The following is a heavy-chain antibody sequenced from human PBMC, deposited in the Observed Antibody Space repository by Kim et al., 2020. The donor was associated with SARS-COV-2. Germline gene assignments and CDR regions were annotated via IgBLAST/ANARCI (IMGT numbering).Heavy chain of an antibody. CDR3: AMTPGIAVAGRAPWMDV. D-gene: IGHD6-19*01. CDR2: IDPSDSYT. V-gene: IGHV5-10-1*01. CDR1: GYSFTSYW. Sequence: GESLKISCKGSGYSFTSYWISWVRQMPGKGLEWMGRIDPSDSYTNYSPSFQGHATISADKSISTAYLQWSSLKASDTAMYYCAMTPGIAVAGRAPWMDVWGKGATVTVSS. J-gene: IGHJ6*04.